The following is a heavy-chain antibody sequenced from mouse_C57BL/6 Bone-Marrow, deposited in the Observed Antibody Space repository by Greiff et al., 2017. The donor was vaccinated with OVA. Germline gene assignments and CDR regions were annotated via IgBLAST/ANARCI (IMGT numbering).Heavy chain of an antibody. V-gene: IGHV7-1*01. Sequence: EVKLVESGGGLVQSGRSLRLSCATSGFTFSDFYMEWVRQAPGKGLEWIAASRNKANDYTTEYSASVKGRFIVSRDTSPSILYLQMNALRAEDTAIYYCARDYYYGSSYWYFDVWGTGTTVTVSS. CDR1: GFTFSDFY. J-gene: IGHJ1*03. D-gene: IGHD1-1*01. CDR3: ARDYYYGSSYWYFDV. CDR2: SRNKANDYTT.